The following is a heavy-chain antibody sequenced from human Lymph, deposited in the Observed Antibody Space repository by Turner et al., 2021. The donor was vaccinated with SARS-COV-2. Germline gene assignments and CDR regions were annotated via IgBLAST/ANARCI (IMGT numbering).Heavy chain of an antibody. Sequence: EGQLVQSGAEVKTPGESLKISCKGSGYSFTTYWIGWVRQMRGKGLEWRGIIYPGDSDNRHSPSFQGPVTISADKSISTAYLQWSSLKASDTAMYYCARREWGGSLGHIDYWGQGTLVTVSS. D-gene: IGHD3-3*01. CDR2: IYPGDSDN. V-gene: IGHV5-51*01. CDR1: GYSFTTYW. CDR3: ARREWGGSLGHIDY. J-gene: IGHJ4*02.